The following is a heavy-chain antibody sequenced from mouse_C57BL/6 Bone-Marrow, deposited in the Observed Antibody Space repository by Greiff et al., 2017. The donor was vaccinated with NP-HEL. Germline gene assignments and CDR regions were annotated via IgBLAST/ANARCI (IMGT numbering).Heavy chain of an antibody. CDR1: GYTFTSYW. CDR2: IHPNSGST. CDR3: ARQLRLRWAWFAY. J-gene: IGHJ3*01. D-gene: IGHD3-2*02. V-gene: IGHV1-64*01. Sequence: QVQLQQPGAELVKPGASVKLSCKASGYTFTSYWMHWVKQRPGQGLEWIGMIHPNSGSTNYNEKFKSKATLTVDKSSSTAYMQLSSLTSEDSAVYYCARQLRLRWAWFAYWGQGTLVTVSA.